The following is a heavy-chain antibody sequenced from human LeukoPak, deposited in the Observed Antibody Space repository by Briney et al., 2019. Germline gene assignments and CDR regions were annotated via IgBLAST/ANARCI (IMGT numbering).Heavy chain of an antibody. D-gene: IGHD2-15*01. CDR1: GGSFSGYY. J-gene: IGHJ4*02. CDR2: INHSGST. CDR3: ARAPPDLLRGVDFHY. Sequence: PSETLSLTCAVYGGSFSGYYWSWIRQPPGKGLEWIGEINHSGSTNYNPSLKSRVTISVDTSKNQFSLKLSSVTAADTAVYYCARAPPDLLRGVDFHYWGQGTLVTVSS. V-gene: IGHV4-34*01.